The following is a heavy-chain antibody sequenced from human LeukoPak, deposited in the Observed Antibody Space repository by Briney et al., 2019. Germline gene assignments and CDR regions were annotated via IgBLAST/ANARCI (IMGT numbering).Heavy chain of an antibody. D-gene: IGHD2-15*01. Sequence: GGSLRLSCAASGFPFSSYGLHWVRQGQGKGLEWLAFIRYDGSDKYYGDSVKGRFTISRDNSKNIVFLQMSSLRPEDTAVYYCAKEECSESPGLDYWGQGTHVTVSS. J-gene: IGHJ4*02. CDR2: IRYDGSDK. V-gene: IGHV3-30*02. CDR1: GFPFSSYG. CDR3: AKEECSESPGLDY.